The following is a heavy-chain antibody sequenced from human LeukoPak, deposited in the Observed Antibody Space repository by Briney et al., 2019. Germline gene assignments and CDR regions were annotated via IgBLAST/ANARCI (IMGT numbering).Heavy chain of an antibody. V-gene: IGHV3-30*18. CDR3: AKGSTSGFYYFDY. CDR2: KSYDGRNI. CDR1: GLTFRSYG. J-gene: IGHJ4*02. D-gene: IGHD5-12*01. Sequence: GGSLRLSCAASGLTFRSYGMHWVRQAPGKGLEWVAVKSYDGRNIYYADSVKGRFTISRDNSMHTVNLQMNSLRPEDTAVYYCAKGSTSGFYYFDYWGQGTLVTVSS.